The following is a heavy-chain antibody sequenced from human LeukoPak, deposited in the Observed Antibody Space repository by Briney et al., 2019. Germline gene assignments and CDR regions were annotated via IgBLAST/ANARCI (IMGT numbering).Heavy chain of an antibody. CDR3: ARGFSFGAEQQLDNWFDP. Sequence: SETLSLTCTVSGGSISSGGYSWSWIRQHPGKGLEWIGYIYYSGTTYYNPSLRSRVTISVDTSKNQFSLRLSSVTAADTAVYYCARGFSFGAEQQLDNWFDPWGQGTLVTVSS. CDR2: IYYSGTT. CDR1: GGSISSGGYS. D-gene: IGHD6-13*01. V-gene: IGHV4-31*03. J-gene: IGHJ5*02.